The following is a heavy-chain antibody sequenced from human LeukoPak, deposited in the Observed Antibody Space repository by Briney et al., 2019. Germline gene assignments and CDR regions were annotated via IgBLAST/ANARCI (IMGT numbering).Heavy chain of an antibody. V-gene: IGHV1-69*13. CDR2: IIPIFGTA. J-gene: IGHJ4*02. Sequence: SVKVSCKASGGTFSSYAISWVRRAPGQGLEWMGGIIPIFGTANYAQKFQGRVTITADESTSTAYMELSSLRSEDTAVYYCASVLLWFGDGLSYFDYWGQGTLVTVSS. CDR3: ASVLLWFGDGLSYFDY. CDR1: GGTFSSYA. D-gene: IGHD3-10*01.